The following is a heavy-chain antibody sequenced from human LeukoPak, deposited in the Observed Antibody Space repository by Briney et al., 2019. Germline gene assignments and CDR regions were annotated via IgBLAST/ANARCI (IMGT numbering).Heavy chain of an antibody. V-gene: IGHV4-34*01. CDR3: ARSAYDFWSGPIHYFDY. Sequence: PSETLSLTCAVYGGSFSGYYWGWIRQPPGKGLEWIGGINHSGSTNYNPSLKSRVTISVDTSKNQFSLKLSSVTAADTAVYYCARSAYDFWSGPIHYFDYWGQGTLVTVSS. J-gene: IGHJ4*02. CDR2: INHSGST. CDR1: GGSFSGYY. D-gene: IGHD3-3*01.